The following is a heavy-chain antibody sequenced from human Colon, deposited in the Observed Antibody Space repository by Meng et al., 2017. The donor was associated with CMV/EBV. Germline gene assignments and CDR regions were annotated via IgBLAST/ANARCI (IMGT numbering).Heavy chain of an antibody. CDR1: GYSISSGYY. J-gene: IGHJ5*02. CDR3: ARAENFDGDGWFDP. CDR2: IYHSGST. Sequence: SETLSLTCTVSGYSISSGYYWGWIQQPPGKGLEWIGSIYHSGSTYYNPSLKSRVTISVDTSKNQFSLKLSSVTAADTAVYYCARAENFDGDGWFDPWGQGTLVTVSS. V-gene: IGHV4-38-2*02. D-gene: IGHD3-9*01.